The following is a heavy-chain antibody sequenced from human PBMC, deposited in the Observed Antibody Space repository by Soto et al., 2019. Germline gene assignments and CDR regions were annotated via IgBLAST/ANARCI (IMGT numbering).Heavy chain of an antibody. CDR1: GGSISSGGYY. Sequence: QVRLQESGPGLVKPSQTLSLTCTVSGGSISSGGYYWSWIRPHRGKGLEWIGYIYYSGSTYYNPSLKGRVTISVDTSKSQSSLKLSSVTAADTAVYYCARAYGSGDVDVWGQGTTVTVSS. D-gene: IGHD3-10*01. CDR3: ARAYGSGDVDV. V-gene: IGHV4-31*03. CDR2: IYYSGST. J-gene: IGHJ6*02.